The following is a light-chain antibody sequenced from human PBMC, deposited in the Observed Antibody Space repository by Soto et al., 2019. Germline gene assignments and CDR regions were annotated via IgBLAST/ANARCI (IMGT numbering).Light chain of an antibody. Sequence: QSVLTQPASVSGSPGQSITISCTGTSRDIGAYNYVSWYQQHPGKAPKLMIYEVSNRPSGISNRFSGSKSGNTASLTISGLQAEDEADYYCSSYTSSSALVLFGGGTKLTVL. CDR2: EVS. J-gene: IGLJ2*01. CDR3: SSYTSSSALVL. V-gene: IGLV2-14*01. CDR1: SRDIGAYNY.